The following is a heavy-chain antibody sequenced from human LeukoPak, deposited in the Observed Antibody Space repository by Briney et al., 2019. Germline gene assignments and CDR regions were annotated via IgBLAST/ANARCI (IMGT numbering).Heavy chain of an antibody. Sequence: SGGSLRLSCAASGFTFSSSWMTWVRQAPGKGLEWLAKIKQDGSEKYYVDSVKGRFTISRDNAKNSLYLQTNSLRTDDTAVYYCATGGYWGQGTLVTVSS. D-gene: IGHD1-1*01. J-gene: IGHJ4*02. V-gene: IGHV3-7*01. CDR2: IKQDGSEK. CDR3: ATGGY. CDR1: GFTFSSSW.